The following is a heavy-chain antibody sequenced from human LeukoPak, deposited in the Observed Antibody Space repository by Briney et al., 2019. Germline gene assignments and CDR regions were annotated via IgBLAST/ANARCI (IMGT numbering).Heavy chain of an antibody. D-gene: IGHD6-13*01. CDR1: GGTFSSYA. CDR2: IIPIFGTA. CDR3: ARGGIAAAGTPLDY. J-gene: IGHJ4*02. Sequence: SVKVSCKASGGTFSSYAISWVRQAPGQGLEWMGRIIPIFGTANYAQKFQGRVTITTDESTSTAYMELSSLRSEDTAGYYCARGGIAAAGTPLDYWGQGTLVTVSS. V-gene: IGHV1-69*05.